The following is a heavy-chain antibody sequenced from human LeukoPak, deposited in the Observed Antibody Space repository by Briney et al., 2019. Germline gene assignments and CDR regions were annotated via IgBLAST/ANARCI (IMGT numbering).Heavy chain of an antibody. CDR3: AREAVVVPAAMSDY. CDR1: GYTFTGYY. D-gene: IGHD2-2*01. Sequence: GASVKVSCKASGYTFTGYYMHWVRQAPGQGLEWMGWINPNSGGTNYAQKFQGRVTMTRDTSISTAYMELSRLRSDDTAVYYCAREAVVVPAAMSDYWGQGTLVTVSS. J-gene: IGHJ4*02. CDR2: INPNSGGT. V-gene: IGHV1-2*02.